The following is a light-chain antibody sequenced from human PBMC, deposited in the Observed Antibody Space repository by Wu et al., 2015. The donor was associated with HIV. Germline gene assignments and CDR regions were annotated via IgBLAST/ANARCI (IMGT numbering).Light chain of an antibody. J-gene: IGKJ1*01. Sequence: DIRMTQSPSSLSASVGDRVTITCRASQGISNFLAWYQQKPGKPPKVLIYAASTLQSGVPSRFSGSGSGTDFTLTISSLQPEDFATYYCQQLASFPPWAFGQGTKVEMK. CDR3: QQLASFPPWA. V-gene: IGKV1-27*01. CDR2: AAS. CDR1: QGISNF.